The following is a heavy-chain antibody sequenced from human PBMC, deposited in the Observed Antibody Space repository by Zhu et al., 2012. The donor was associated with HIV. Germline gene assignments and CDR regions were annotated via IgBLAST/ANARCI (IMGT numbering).Heavy chain of an antibody. J-gene: IGHJ1*01. CDR1: GGSISSYY. V-gene: IGHV4-4*07. Sequence: QVQLQESGPGLVKPSETLSLTCIVSGGSISSYYWSWIRQPAGKGLEWIGRIYTNGTTNYNPSLKSRLTMSADTSRNQLSLKLSSVTAADTAVYYCARDTVTTLVNWGQGPWSPSPQ. D-gene: IGHD4-17*01. CDR2: IYTNGTT. CDR3: ARDTVTTLVN.